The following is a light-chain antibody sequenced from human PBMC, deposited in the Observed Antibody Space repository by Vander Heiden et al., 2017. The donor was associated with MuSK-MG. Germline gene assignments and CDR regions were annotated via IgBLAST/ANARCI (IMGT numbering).Light chain of an antibody. CDR1: PDISRW. Sequence: DLHIAQSPSLGSASVGDRVTITCRASPDISRWLAWYQQKPGKAPKLLIYAASTLQSGVPARFSGSGSGTDFTLTITRLQPEDFATYFCQQASSLPRTFGQGTKVEIK. V-gene: IGKV1-12*01. J-gene: IGKJ1*01. CDR2: AAS. CDR3: QQASSLPRT.